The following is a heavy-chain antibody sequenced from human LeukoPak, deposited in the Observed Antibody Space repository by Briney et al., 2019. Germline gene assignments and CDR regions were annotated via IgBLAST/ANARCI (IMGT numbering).Heavy chain of an antibody. CDR1: GYTFTSHG. Sequence: ASVKVSCKASGYTFTSHGISWVRQAPGQGLEWMGWINPNSGGTNYAQKFQGRVTMTRDTSISTAYMELSRLRSDDTAVYYCAREGPGYSYGYDYWGQGTLVTVSS. V-gene: IGHV1-2*02. J-gene: IGHJ4*02. CDR3: AREGPGYSYGYDY. D-gene: IGHD5-18*01. CDR2: INPNSGGT.